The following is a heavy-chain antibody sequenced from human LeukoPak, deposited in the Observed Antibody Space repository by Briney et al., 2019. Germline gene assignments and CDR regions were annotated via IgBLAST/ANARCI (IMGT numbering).Heavy chain of an antibody. J-gene: IGHJ6*03. Sequence: PGGSLRLSCAASGFTFDDYGMSWVRPAPGKGLEWVSCINWNGARTGYADSVKGRFTISRDNAKNSLYLQMNSLRAEDTALYYCAREYYYGSGSYSDITNFYYYMDVWGKGTTVTVSS. D-gene: IGHD3-10*01. CDR3: AREYYYGSGSYSDITNFYYYMDV. V-gene: IGHV3-20*04. CDR2: INWNGART. CDR1: GFTFDDYG.